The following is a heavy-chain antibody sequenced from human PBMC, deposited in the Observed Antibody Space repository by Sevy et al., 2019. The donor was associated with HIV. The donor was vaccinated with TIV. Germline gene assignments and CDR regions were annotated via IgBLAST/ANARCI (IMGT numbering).Heavy chain of an antibody. CDR3: ARARVGXGDY. Sequence: GGSLRLSCAASGFXFSSXAMHXXRXAPXXXLEXVXFISXXXXNKNYADSVKGRFTISRDNSKNTLYLQMNSLRAEDTAXYYCARARVGXGDYWGQGTLVTVSS. D-gene: IGHD2-2*01. J-gene: IGHJ4*02. CDR2: ISXXXXNK. V-gene: IGHV3-30-3*01. CDR1: GFXFSSXA.